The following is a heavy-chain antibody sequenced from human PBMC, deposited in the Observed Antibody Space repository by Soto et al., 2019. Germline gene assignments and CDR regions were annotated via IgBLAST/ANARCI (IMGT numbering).Heavy chain of an antibody. D-gene: IGHD3-9*01. J-gene: IGHJ4*02. CDR3: ARGRGDIWTGYRD. Sequence: QVQLQQWGAGLLKPSETLSLTCAVYCGSFSGYYWSWIPQPPGKGLEWIGEINQSGSTNYAPSLKSRVATSVDTCEPQCALKLSSVTAADTAVYYCARGRGDIWTGYRDRGQGTLVTVSS. CDR1: CGSFSGYY. CDR2: INQSGST. V-gene: IGHV4-34*01.